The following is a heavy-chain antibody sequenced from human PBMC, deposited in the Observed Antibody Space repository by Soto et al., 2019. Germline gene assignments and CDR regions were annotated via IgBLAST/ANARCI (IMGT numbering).Heavy chain of an antibody. J-gene: IGHJ6*04. CDR2: IDNAGTDS. CDR1: GFTLSGRS. V-gene: IGHV3-74*01. CDR3: DRGWFGPDV. Sequence: EVQLVESGGGLVQPGGSLRLSCAASGFTLSGRSMHWVRQAPGKGLVWVSGIDNAGTDSTYADSVKGRVTSSRDNAKNLLYLQMNSLRVEDTAVYYCDRGWFGPDVWGKGNTVTVSS. D-gene: IGHD3-10*01.